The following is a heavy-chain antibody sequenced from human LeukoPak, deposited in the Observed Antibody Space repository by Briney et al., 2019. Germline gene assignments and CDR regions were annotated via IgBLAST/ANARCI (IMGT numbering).Heavy chain of an antibody. J-gene: IGHJ4*02. CDR1: GFTFSSYA. D-gene: IGHD3-22*01. CDR3: AKDSGDYDSSGYYIDY. Sequence: GGSLRLSCAASGFTFSSYAMSWVRQAPGKGLEWVSAISGSGGSTYYADSVKGRFTISRDNSKNTLYLQMNSLRAEDTAVYYCAKDSGDYDSSGYYIDYWGQGTLVTVSS. CDR2: ISGSGGST. V-gene: IGHV3-23*01.